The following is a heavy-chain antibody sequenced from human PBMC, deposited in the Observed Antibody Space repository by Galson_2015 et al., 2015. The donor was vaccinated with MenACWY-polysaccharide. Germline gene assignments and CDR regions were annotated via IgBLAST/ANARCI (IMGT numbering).Heavy chain of an antibody. CDR1: GSKLRGSG. D-gene: IGHD3-10*02. Sequence: SLRLSCAASGSKLRGSGMHWVRQAPGKGLEWVAVIQYDGSQKQYIDSVRGRFSISRDNSKNTLYLEMNSLRAEDTALYYCAREGSRIVFHAFDIWGQGTMVIVSS. V-gene: IGHV3-33*01. J-gene: IGHJ3*02. CDR2: IQYDGSQK. CDR3: AREGSRIVFHAFDI.